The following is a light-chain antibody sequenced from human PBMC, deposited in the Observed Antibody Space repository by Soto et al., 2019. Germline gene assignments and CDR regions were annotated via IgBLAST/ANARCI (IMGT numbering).Light chain of an antibody. J-gene: IGKJ3*01. V-gene: IGKV3-20*01. CDR2: AAS. Sequence: EIVLTQSPGSLSLSPGERATLSCRASQSVSSTFLAWYQQKPGQAPRLLIYAASSRATGIPDRFSGSGSGTDFTLTISRLEPEDFAVYYCQQYGSSLFSFGPGTTGDIK. CDR1: QSVSSTF. CDR3: QQYGSSLFS.